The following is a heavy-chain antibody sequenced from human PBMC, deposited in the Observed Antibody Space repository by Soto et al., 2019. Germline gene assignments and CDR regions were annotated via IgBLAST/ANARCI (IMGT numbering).Heavy chain of an antibody. CDR1: GGTFSSYA. D-gene: IGHD6-13*01. CDR2: IIPIFGTA. Sequence: SSVKVSCKASGGTFSSYAISWVRQAPGQGLEWMGGIIPIFGTANYAQKFQGRVTITADESTSTAYMELSSLRSEDTAVYYCARCAAAGTYYYDYYGMDVWGQRTTVTVSS. V-gene: IGHV1-69*13. J-gene: IGHJ6*02. CDR3: ARCAAAGTYYYDYYGMDV.